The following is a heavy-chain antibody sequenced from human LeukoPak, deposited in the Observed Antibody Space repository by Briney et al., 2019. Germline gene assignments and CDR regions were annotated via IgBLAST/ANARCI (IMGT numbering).Heavy chain of an antibody. CDR2: TSHSGST. Sequence: SGTLSLTCAVSGGSISSTNRWSWVRQPPGKGLEWIGETSHSGSTNYNPSLKSRVTISVVKSKNQFSLQLSSVAAADTAVYSCAREGVNWGTNWFDPWGQGTLVTVSS. J-gene: IGHJ5*02. CDR3: AREGVNWGTNWFDP. CDR1: GGSISSTNR. D-gene: IGHD7-27*01. V-gene: IGHV4-4*02.